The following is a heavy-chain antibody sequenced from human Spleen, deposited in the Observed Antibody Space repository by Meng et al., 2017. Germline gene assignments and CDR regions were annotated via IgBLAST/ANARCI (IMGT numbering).Heavy chain of an antibody. V-gene: IGHV3-23*01. Sequence: EVKLLESGGHLVQPGGSLRLYCAASGFTFSNYAMSWVRQAPGKGLEWVSGISASGGSTYYADSVKGRFTISRDNAKNTLSLQVNSLRAGDTAVYYCAKDFQAAPVYFDYWGQGTLVTVSS. CDR3: AKDFQAAPVYFDY. CDR1: GFTFSNYA. D-gene: IGHD2-15*01. CDR2: ISASGGST. J-gene: IGHJ4*02.